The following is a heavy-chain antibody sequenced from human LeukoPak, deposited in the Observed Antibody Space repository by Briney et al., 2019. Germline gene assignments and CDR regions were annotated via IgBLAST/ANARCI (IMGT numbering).Heavy chain of an antibody. Sequence: GGSLRLSCAASGSTFSSYSINWVRQAPGKGLEWVSSISSSSSYIYYADSVKGRFTISRDNAKNSLYLQMNSLRAEDTAVYYCARVGYCSSTSCSSETHDYWGQGTLVTVSS. CDR3: ARVGYCSSTSCSSETHDY. CDR1: GSTFSSYS. V-gene: IGHV3-21*01. D-gene: IGHD2-2*03. CDR2: ISSSSSYI. J-gene: IGHJ4*02.